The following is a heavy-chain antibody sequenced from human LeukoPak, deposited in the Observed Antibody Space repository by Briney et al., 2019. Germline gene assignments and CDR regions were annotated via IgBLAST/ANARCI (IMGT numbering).Heavy chain of an antibody. CDR1: GYTFTSYD. V-gene: IGHV1-8*01. J-gene: IGHJ6*03. D-gene: IGHD6-6*01. CDR2: MNPNSGNT. CDR3: ARLPSFEYSSSRYYYYMDV. Sequence: ASVKVSCKASGYTFTSYDINWVRQATGQGLEWRGWMNPNSGNTGYAQKFQGRVTMTRNTSISTGYMELSSLRSEDTAVYYCARLPSFEYSSSRYYYYMDVWGKGTTVTVSS.